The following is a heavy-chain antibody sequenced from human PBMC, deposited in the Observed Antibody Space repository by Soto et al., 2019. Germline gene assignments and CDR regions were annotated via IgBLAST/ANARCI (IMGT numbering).Heavy chain of an antibody. Sequence: PGGSLRLSCATSGLNFNGYTMSWVRQAPGQGLEWVSGIAETGSSTYYADSVKGRFTISRDNAENTLYLQMNSLRDEDTAVYYCARDLRITIFGVVTRQNPFDYWGQGTLVTVSS. J-gene: IGHJ4*02. CDR3: ARDLRITIFGVVTRQNPFDY. D-gene: IGHD3-3*01. V-gene: IGHV3-23*01. CDR1: GLNFNGYT. CDR2: IAETGSST.